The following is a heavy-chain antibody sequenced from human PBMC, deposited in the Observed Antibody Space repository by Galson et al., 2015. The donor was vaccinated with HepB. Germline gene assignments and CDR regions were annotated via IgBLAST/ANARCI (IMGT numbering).Heavy chain of an antibody. D-gene: IGHD3-16*02. V-gene: IGHV3-30*02. Sequence: SLRXSXAXXXFTXXXXGMHWVRQXPGKGLEWVAFIRYDGSNKYXADSVKGRFTISRDNSKNTLYLQMNSLIAEDTAXXYCAKDGRMITFGGVIFFDYWGQXTXVT. J-gene: IGHJ4*02. CDR2: IRYDGSNK. CDR1: XFTXXXXG. CDR3: AKDGRMITFGGVIFFDY.